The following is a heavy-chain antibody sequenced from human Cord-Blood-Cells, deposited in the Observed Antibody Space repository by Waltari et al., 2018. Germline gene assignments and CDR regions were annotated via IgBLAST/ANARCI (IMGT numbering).Heavy chain of an antibody. CDR1: GDSVSRNSAA. CDR2: TDDRAKWYN. D-gene: IGHD1-7*01. Sequence: QVQLQQSGPGLVTPSQTLSLTCAISGDSVSRNSAAWNWIRQSPSRGLEWLGRTDDRAKWYNDYGVAVKSRITIKPDTSEKQCSLQRNAVTPDDTAVYYCARGNNWNYSWFDPWGQGTLVTVSA. J-gene: IGHJ5*02. V-gene: IGHV6-1*01. CDR3: ARGNNWNYSWFDP.